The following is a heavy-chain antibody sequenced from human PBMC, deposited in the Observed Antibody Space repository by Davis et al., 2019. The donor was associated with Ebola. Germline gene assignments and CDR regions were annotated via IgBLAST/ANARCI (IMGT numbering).Heavy chain of an antibody. J-gene: IGHJ6*02. CDR1: GGSISSGGYS. CDR3: ARFNRYYYYGMDV. Sequence: PSETLSLTCAVSGGSISSGGYSWSWIRQPPGKGLEWIGYIYHSGSTYYNPSLKSRVTISVDRSKNQFSLKLSSVTAADTAVYYCARFNRYYYYGMDVWGQGTTVTVSS. V-gene: IGHV4-30-2*01. CDR2: IYHSGST. D-gene: IGHD1-14*01.